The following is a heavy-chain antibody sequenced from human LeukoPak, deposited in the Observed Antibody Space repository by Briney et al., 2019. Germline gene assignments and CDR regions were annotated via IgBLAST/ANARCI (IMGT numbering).Heavy chain of an antibody. J-gene: IGHJ3*02. CDR1: GGSFSGYY. Sequence: SETLSLTCAVYGGSFSGYYWSWIRQPPGKGLEWIGEINHSGSTNYNPSLKSRVTISVDTFKNQFSLKLSSVTAADTAVYYCARAAYRAFDIWGQGTMVTVSS. CDR2: INHSGST. D-gene: IGHD1-26*01. V-gene: IGHV4-34*01. CDR3: ARAAYRAFDI.